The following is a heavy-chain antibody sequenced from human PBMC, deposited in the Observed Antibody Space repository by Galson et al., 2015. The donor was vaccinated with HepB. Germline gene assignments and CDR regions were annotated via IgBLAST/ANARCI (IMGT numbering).Heavy chain of an antibody. CDR2: ISWDGGST. D-gene: IGHD6-19*01. CDR3: AKDIAGYSSGPKFSGYFDY. Sequence: SLRLSCAASGFTFDDYTMHWVRQAPGKGLEWVSLISWDGGSTYYADSVKGRFTISRDNSKNSLYLQMNSLRTEDTALYYCAKDIAGYSSGPKFSGYFDYWGQGTLVTVSS. V-gene: IGHV3-43*01. J-gene: IGHJ4*02. CDR1: GFTFDDYT.